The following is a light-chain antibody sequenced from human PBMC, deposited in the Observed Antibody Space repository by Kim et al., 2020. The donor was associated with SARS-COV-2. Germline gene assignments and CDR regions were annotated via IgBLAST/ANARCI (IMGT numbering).Light chain of an antibody. J-gene: IGLJ3*02. V-gene: IGLV4-69*01. CDR2: VNSDGSH. Sequence: QPVLTQSPSASASLGASVKLTCTLSSGHSNYAIAWHQQQPEKGPRYLMKVNSDGSHIKGDGIPDRFSGSSSGAERYLTISSLQSDDEADYYCQTWGAGIRVFGGGTQRTVL. CDR1: SGHSNYA. CDR3: QTWGAGIRV.